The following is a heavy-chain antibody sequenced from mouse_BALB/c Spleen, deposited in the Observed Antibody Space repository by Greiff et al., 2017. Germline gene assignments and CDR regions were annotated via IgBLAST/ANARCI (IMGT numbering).Heavy chain of an antibody. V-gene: IGHV1-54*01. J-gene: IGHJ4*01. D-gene: IGHD2-14*01. CDR2: INPGRGGT. Sequence: QVQLQQSGAELVRPGTSVKVSCKASGYAFTNYLIEWVKQRPGQGLEWIGVINPGRGGTNYNEKFKGKATLTADKSSSTAYMQLSSLTSDDSAVYFCARNYRYDRGMDYWGQGTSVTVSS. CDR3: ARNYRYDRGMDY. CDR1: GYAFTNYL.